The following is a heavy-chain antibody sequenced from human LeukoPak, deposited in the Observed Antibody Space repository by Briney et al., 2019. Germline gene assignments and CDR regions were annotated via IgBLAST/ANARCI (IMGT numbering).Heavy chain of an antibody. J-gene: IGHJ4*02. D-gene: IGHD3-22*01. CDR1: GFTFSSYA. Sequence: GGSLRLSCVASGFTFSSYAMNWVRQAPGKGLEWLSSVSGRNTFIYYAASVKGRFTISRDNAKNSLYLQMNSLRVEDTAVYYCARDVDYYRKIDYWGQGTLVTVSS. CDR3: ARDVDYYRKIDY. CDR2: VSGRNTFI. V-gene: IGHV3-21*01.